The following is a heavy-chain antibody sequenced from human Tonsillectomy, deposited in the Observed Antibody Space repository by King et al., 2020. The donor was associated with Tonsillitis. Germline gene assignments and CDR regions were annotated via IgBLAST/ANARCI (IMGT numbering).Heavy chain of an antibody. Sequence: VQLVESGGGLVQPGGSLRLSCAASGFTVSSNYMSWVRQAPGKGLEWVSVIYSGGSTYYADSVKGRFTISRDNSKNTLYLQMNSLRAEDTAVYYCARVIQEMATPSYYFDYWGQGTLVTVSS. CDR3: ARVIQEMATPSYYFDY. CDR2: IYSGGST. CDR1: GFTVSSNY. D-gene: IGHD5-24*01. V-gene: IGHV3-66*01. J-gene: IGHJ4*02.